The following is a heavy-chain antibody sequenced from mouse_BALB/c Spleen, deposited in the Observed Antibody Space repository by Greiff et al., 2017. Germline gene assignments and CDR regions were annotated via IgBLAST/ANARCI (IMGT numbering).Heavy chain of an antibody. J-gene: IGHJ4*01. CDR3: ASEYAMDY. V-gene: IGHV5-17*02. CDR2: ISSGSSTI. CDR1: GFTFSSFG. Sequence: EVHLVESGGGLVQPGGSRKLSCAASGFTFSSFGMHWVRQAPEKGLEWVAYISSGSSTIYYADTVKGRFTISRDNPKNTLFLQMTSLRSEDTAMYYCASEYAMDYWGQGTSVTVSS.